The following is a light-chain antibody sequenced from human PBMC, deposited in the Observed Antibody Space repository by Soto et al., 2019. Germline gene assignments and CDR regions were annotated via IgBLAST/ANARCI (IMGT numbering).Light chain of an antibody. V-gene: IGKV3-11*01. CDR1: QSVSSY. CDR3: QQHSNWPPSIT. Sequence: EIVLTQSPATLSLSPGERATFSCRASQSVSSYLAWFQQKPGQAPMLLIYDASHSATGIAARFSGSGSQTDFTLTISSLEPEDFAVYYCQQHSNWPPSITFGQGTRLEIK. CDR2: DAS. J-gene: IGKJ5*01.